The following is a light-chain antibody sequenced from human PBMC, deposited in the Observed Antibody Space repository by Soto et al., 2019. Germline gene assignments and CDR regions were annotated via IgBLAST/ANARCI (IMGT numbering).Light chain of an antibody. V-gene: IGKV3-20*01. CDR1: QSVSNNY. Sequence: ESALTQSPGTLSLSPGERATLSCRASQSVSNNYLAWYQQKPGQAPRLLIYGASNRATGIPDRFSGSGSGTDFTLTISRLEPEDFAVYYCQQYGSSGTFGQGTKVDIK. CDR2: GAS. J-gene: IGKJ1*01. CDR3: QQYGSSGT.